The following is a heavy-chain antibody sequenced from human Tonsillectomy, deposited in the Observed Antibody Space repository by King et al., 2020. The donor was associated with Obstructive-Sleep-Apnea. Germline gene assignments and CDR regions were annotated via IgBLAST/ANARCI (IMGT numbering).Heavy chain of an antibody. CDR2: IYYSGST. J-gene: IGHJ4*02. Sequence: VQLQESGPGLVKPSETLSLTCTVSGGSISSYYWSWIRQPPGKGLEWVWYIYYSGSTNYNPSLKRRDTISVDTPKNQFSLKLSSVTAADTAVYYCARGGSYYDSSGYLDYWGQGTLVTVSS. CDR3: ARGGSYYDSSGYLDY. CDR1: GGSISSYY. D-gene: IGHD3-22*01. V-gene: IGHV4-59*01.